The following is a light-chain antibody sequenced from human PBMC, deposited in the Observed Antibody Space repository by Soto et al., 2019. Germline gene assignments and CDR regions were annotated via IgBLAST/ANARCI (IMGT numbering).Light chain of an antibody. CDR3: QLRSS. V-gene: IGKV3-15*01. J-gene: IGKJ3*01. CDR2: GAS. CDR1: QSVSSK. Sequence: ETVMTQSPATLSVSPGERATLSCRASQSVSSKLAWYQQKPGQAPRLLIYGASTRATGIPARFSGSGSGTQFTLTISSLQSEDFAVYYCQLRSSFGPGTKVDLK.